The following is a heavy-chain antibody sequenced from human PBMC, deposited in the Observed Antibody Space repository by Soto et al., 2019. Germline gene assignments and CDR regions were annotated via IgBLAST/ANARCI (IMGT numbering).Heavy chain of an antibody. Sequence: PSETLSLTCTVSGGSISSYYWSWIRQPPGKGLEWIGYIYYSGSTNYNPSLKSRVTISVDTSKNQFSLKLSSVTAADTAVYYCATHVSGSYSLHDAFDIWGQGTMVT. CDR1: GGSISSYY. J-gene: IGHJ3*02. V-gene: IGHV4-59*08. CDR3: ATHVSGSYSLHDAFDI. CDR2: IYYSGST. D-gene: IGHD3-10*01.